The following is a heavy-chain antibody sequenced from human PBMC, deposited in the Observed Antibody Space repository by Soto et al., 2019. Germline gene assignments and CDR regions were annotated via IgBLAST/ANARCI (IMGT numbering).Heavy chain of an antibody. Sequence: ASVKVSCKAAGYTFSAYYIHWVRQARGQGLEWMGWINPITAATKYSQKFQGRVTMTRDSSISTAYMELSRLRSDDTAFYYCARVRGEVGSGWCYDQWGRGPLVTVSS. J-gene: IGHJ4*02. V-gene: IGHV1-2*02. CDR2: INPITAAT. D-gene: IGHD6-19*01. CDR3: ARVRGEVGSGWCYDQ. CDR1: GYTFSAYY.